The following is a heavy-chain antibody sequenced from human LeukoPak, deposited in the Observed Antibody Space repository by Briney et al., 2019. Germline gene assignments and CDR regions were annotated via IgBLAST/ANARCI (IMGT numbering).Heavy chain of an antibody. CDR1: GFTVSSNY. CDR3: ARLASGSYYVFDY. CDR2: IYSGGST. D-gene: IGHD1-26*01. V-gene: IGHV3-66*02. J-gene: IGHJ4*02. Sequence: GGSLRLSCAASGFTVSSNYMSWVRQAPGKGLEWVSVIYSGGSTYYADSVKGRFTISRDNSKNTLYLQMNSLRAEDTAVYYCARLASGSYYVFDYWGQGTLVTVSS.